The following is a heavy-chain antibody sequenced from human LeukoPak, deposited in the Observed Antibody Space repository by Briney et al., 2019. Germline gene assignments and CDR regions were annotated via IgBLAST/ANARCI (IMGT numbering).Heavy chain of an antibody. CDR1: GGSISSSSYY. CDR3: ARLNQWELLFDY. CDR2: IYYSGST. Sequence: PSETLSLTCTVSGGSISSSSYYWGWIRQPPGKGLEWIGSIYYSGSTYYNPSLKSRVTISVDTSKNQFPLKLSSVTAADTAVYYCARLNQWELLFDYWGQGTLVTVSS. V-gene: IGHV4-39*01. J-gene: IGHJ4*02. D-gene: IGHD1-26*01.